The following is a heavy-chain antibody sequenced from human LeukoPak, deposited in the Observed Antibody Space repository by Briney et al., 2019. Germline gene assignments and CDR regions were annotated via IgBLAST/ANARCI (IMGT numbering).Heavy chain of an antibody. CDR3: ARDPEYGSGSYGVY. D-gene: IGHD3-10*01. V-gene: IGHV1-3*01. CDR1: GYTFTSYA. J-gene: IGHJ4*02. CDR2: INAGNGNT. Sequence: ASVKVSCKASGYTFTSYAMHWVRQAPGQRLEWMGWINAGNGNTKYSRKFQGRVTITRDTSASTAYMELSSLRSEDTAVYYCARDPEYGSGSYGVYWGQGTLVTVSS.